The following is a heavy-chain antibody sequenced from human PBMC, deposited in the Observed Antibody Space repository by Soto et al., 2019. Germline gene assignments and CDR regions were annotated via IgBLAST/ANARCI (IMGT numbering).Heavy chain of an antibody. Sequence: ASVKVSCKASGYTFTSYGISWVRQAPGQGLEWMGWISAYNGNTNYAQKLQGRVTMTTDTSTSTAYMELRSLRSDDTAVYYCAKDKTATNLAPEYFQHWGQGTLVTVSS. D-gene: IGHD1-1*01. CDR2: ISAYNGNT. CDR1: GYTFTSYG. J-gene: IGHJ1*01. CDR3: AKDKTATNLAPEYFQH. V-gene: IGHV1-18*01.